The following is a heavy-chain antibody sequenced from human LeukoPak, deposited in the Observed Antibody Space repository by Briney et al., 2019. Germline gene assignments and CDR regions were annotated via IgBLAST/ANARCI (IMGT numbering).Heavy chain of an antibody. CDR2: IYYSGST. V-gene: IGHV4-38-2*01. CDR3: ARLYGE. J-gene: IGHJ4*02. Sequence: GSLRLSCAASGFTFSSYDMNWVRQAPGKGLEWIGSIYYSGSTYYNPSLKSRVTISVDTSKNQFSLKLSSVTAADTAVYYCARLYGEWGQGTLVTVSS. D-gene: IGHD4-17*01. CDR1: GFTFSSYD.